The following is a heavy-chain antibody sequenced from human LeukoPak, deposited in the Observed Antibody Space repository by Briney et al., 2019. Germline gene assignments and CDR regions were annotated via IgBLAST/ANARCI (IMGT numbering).Heavy chain of an antibody. CDR3: ARYFSGYDNYFDY. V-gene: IGHV4-4*07. D-gene: IGHD5-12*01. CDR2: LYTSGST. J-gene: IGHJ4*02. Sequence: PSETLSLTCTVSGASISFYYWSWIRQPAGKGLEWIGRLYTSGSTNYNPSLKSRVTMSVDTSKNQFSLKLSSVTAADTAVYYCARYFSGYDNYFDYWGQGTLVTVSS. CDR1: GASISFYY.